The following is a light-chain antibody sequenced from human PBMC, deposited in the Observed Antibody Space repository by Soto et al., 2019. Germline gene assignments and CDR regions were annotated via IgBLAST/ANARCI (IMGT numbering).Light chain of an antibody. CDR2: DAS. Sequence: DIVLTQSPATLSLSPGERATLSCRASQSVSSYLAWYQQKPGQAPRLLIYDASNRATGIPARFSGSGSGTDFTLTISSLQSEDFGVYYCQQYSNWPITFGQGTRLEIK. CDR1: QSVSSY. CDR3: QQYSNWPIT. J-gene: IGKJ5*01. V-gene: IGKV3-11*01.